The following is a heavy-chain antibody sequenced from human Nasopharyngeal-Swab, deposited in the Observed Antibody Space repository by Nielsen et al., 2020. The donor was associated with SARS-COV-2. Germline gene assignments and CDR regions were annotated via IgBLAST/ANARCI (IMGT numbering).Heavy chain of an antibody. V-gene: IGHV3-23*01. Sequence: GESLKISCAASGFTFNTYAISWVRQAPGKGLEWVSVISGSDYSTKYADSVKGRFTISRDNSKNTVNLQMNSLRAEDTAIYYCAKGRDSGDDSDDYYHYYGMDVWGQGTTVTVSS. J-gene: IGHJ6*02. D-gene: IGHD5-12*01. CDR3: AKGRDSGDDSDDYYHYYGMDV. CDR2: ISGSDYST. CDR1: GFTFNTYA.